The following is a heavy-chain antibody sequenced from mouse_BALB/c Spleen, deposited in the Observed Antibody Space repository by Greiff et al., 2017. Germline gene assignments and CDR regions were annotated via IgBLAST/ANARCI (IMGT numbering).Heavy chain of an antibody. CDR2: IWSGGST. J-gene: IGHJ4*01. D-gene: IGHD1-2*01. V-gene: IGHV2-2*02. CDR1: GFSLTSYG. CDR3: AKLRLRYAMDY. Sequence: QVQLQQSGPGLVQPSQSLSITCTVSGFSLTSYGVHWVRQSPGKGLEWLGVIWSGGSTDYNAAFISRLSISKDNSKSQVFFKMNSLQANDTAIYYCAKLRLRYAMDYWGQGTSVTVSS.